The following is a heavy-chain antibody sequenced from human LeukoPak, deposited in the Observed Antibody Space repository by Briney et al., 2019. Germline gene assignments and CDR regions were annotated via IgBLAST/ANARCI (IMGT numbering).Heavy chain of an antibody. CDR3: ARVYSSSWMRAFDI. J-gene: IGHJ3*02. Sequence: GSLRLSCAASGFTFDDYGMSWVRQAPGKGLEWVSGINWNGGSTGYADSVKGRFTISRDNAKNSLYLQMNSLRAEDTALYYCARVYSSSWMRAFDIWGQGTMVTVSS. CDR2: INWNGGST. V-gene: IGHV3-20*04. D-gene: IGHD6-13*01. CDR1: GFTFDDYG.